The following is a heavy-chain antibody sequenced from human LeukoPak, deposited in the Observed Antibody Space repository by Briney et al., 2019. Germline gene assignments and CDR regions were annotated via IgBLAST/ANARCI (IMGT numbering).Heavy chain of an antibody. D-gene: IGHD6-13*01. CDR2: ISSSSTI. J-gene: IGHJ4*02. CDR1: GFTFSSYS. CDR3: ARGGETIAAAVFDY. V-gene: IGHV3-48*04. Sequence: GGSLRLSCAASGFTFSSYSMNWVRQAPGKGLEWVSYISSSSTIYYADSVKGRFTISRDNAKNSLYLQMNSLRAEDTAVYYCARGGETIAAAVFDYWGQGTLVTVSS.